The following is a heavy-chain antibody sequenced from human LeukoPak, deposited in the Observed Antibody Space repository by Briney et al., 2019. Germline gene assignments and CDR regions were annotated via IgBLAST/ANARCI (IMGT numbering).Heavy chain of an antibody. CDR1: GGSFRGYY. CDR3: ARGLCDGDGNNRSCFDY. J-gene: IGHJ4*02. Sequence: SDTLSLTCAVYGGSFRGYYWNWIRQPPGKALEWIGEINHSGSTNYNPSLKSRLTISVDTSKNQFSLKVTYVTVADSAVYYCARGLCDGDGNNRSCFDYWGQG. D-gene: IGHD5-24*01. V-gene: IGHV4-34*01. CDR2: INHSGST.